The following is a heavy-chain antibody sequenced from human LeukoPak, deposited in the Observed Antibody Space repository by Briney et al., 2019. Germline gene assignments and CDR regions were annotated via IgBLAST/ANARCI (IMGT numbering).Heavy chain of an antibody. CDR2: ISAYNGNT. D-gene: IGHD2-15*01. Sequence: HVASVKVSCKASGYTFTSYGISWVRQAPGQGLEWMGWISAYNGNTNYAQKLQGRVTMTTDTSTSTAYMELSSLRSEDTAVYYCATVPTHSLSGAFDIWGQGTMVTVSS. CDR3: ATVPTHSLSGAFDI. V-gene: IGHV1-18*01. J-gene: IGHJ3*02. CDR1: GYTFTSYG.